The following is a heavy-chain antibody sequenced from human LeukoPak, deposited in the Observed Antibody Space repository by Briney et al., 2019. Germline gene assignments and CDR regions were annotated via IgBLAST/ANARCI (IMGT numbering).Heavy chain of an antibody. CDR2: IVVGSGNT. J-gene: IGHJ4*02. CDR3: AADPYDYGDYVLGY. V-gene: IGHV1-58*01. D-gene: IGHD4-17*01. CDR1: GFTFTSSS. Sequence: SVKVSCKASGFTFTSSSVRWVRQAGGQRLEWIGWIVVGSGNTNYAQKYQERVTITRDMSTSTAYMELSSLRSEDTAVYYCAADPYDYGDYVLGYWGQGTLVTVSS.